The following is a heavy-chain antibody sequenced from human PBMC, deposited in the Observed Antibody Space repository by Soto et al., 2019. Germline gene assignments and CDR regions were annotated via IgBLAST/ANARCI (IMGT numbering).Heavy chain of an antibody. CDR3: VKDRYVDY. V-gene: IGHV3-64D*06. CDR2: ISSEGAST. CDR1: GFIFSSYA. Sequence: HPGGSLRLSCSVSGFIFSSYAMHWVRQAPGKGLEYVASISSEGASTYYADSVKGRFIISRDNSKNTLYLQMSSLRVEDTAVYYCVKDRYVDYWGQGILVTVSS. J-gene: IGHJ4*02.